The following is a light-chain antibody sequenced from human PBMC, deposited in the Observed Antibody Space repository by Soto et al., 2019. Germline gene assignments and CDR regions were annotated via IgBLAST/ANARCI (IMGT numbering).Light chain of an antibody. Sequence: EIVLTQSPGTPSLSPGERATLSCRASQSVSRYLAWYQQKPGQAPRLLMYDTSYRATGIPARFSGSGSGTDFTLTISSLEPEDFAIYYCQQRSNWITFGQGTRLEIK. J-gene: IGKJ5*01. CDR1: QSVSRY. CDR3: QQRSNWIT. V-gene: IGKV3-11*01. CDR2: DTS.